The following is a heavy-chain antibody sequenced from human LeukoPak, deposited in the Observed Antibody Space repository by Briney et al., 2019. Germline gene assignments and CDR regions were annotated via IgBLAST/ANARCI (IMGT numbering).Heavy chain of an antibody. J-gene: IGHJ4*02. CDR3: AKISTVTENFDH. CDR1: GFAFGNYA. Sequence: GGSLRLSCAASGFAFGNYAMGWVRQAPGKGLEWVSSIDTSGSFRPSADSVKGRFTISRDNSENTVYLQMNSLRAEDTAVYSCAKISTVTENFDHWGEGTLVTASS. CDR2: IDTSGSFR. D-gene: IGHD4-17*01. V-gene: IGHV3-23*01.